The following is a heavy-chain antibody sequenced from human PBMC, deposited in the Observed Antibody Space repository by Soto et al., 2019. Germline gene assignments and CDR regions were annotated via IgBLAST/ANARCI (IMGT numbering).Heavy chain of an antibody. J-gene: IGHJ4*02. CDR2: ISYDGSNK. D-gene: IGHD2-2*02. Sequence: PGGSLRLSCAASGFTFSSYGMHWVRQAPGKGLEWVAVISYDGSNKYYADSVKGRFTTSRDNSKNTLYLQMNSLRAEDTAVYYCAKDVLGCSSTSCYTVFDYWGQGTLVTVSS. V-gene: IGHV3-30*18. CDR1: GFTFSSYG. CDR3: AKDVLGCSSTSCYTVFDY.